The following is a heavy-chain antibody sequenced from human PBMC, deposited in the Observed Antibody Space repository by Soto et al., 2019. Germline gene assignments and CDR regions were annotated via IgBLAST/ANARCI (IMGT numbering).Heavy chain of an antibody. CDR3: VYDNLTGSAS. J-gene: IGHJ4*02. V-gene: IGHV1-3*01. D-gene: IGHD3-9*01. Sequence: TSVKPSSKASRVTIASYSLYSARQAPGQRLEWMGWINAGDGNTKYSQKFQDRVTITRDTSASTAYMELSSLRSEDSAVYYCVYDNLTGSASWGKGTLVTVSS. CDR2: INAGDGNT. CDR1: RVTIASYS.